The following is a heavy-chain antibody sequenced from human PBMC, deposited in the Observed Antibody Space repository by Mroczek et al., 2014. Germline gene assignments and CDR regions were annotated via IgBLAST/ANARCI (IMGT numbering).Heavy chain of an antibody. CDR2: IIPIFGTA. J-gene: IGHJ5*02. CDR3: ARSRLVPAAIRYNWFDP. V-gene: IGHV1-69*01. Sequence: QVQLVQSGAEVKKPGSSVKVSCKASRGTFSSYAISWVRQAPGQGLEWMGGIIPIFGTANYAQKFQGRVTITADESTSTAYMELSSLRSEDTAVYYCARSRLVPAAIRYNWFDPWGQGTLVTVS. D-gene: IGHD2-2*01. CDR1: RGTFSSYA.